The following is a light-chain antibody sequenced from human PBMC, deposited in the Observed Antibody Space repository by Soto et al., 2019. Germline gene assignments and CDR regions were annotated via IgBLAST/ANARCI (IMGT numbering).Light chain of an antibody. CDR1: QGISSW. Sequence: DIQRTQSPSSLSASVGDRVTITCRASQGISSWLAWYQQKPGKAPKLLIYAASNLQSGVPSRFSGSGSGTDVTITISSLQPEDFATYFCLQPNNYTPTFGQGTKVDIK. V-gene: IGKV1-12*01. CDR2: AAS. CDR3: LQPNNYTPT. J-gene: IGKJ1*01.